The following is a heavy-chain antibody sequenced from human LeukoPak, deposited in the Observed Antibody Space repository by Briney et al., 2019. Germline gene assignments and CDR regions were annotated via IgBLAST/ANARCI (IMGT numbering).Heavy chain of an antibody. D-gene: IGHD5-18*01. Sequence: SETLSLTCTVSGNSISSGDNYWSWIRQPAGKGLEWIGRIYTSGSTNYNPSLKSRVTMSVDTSKNQFSLKLSSVTAADTAVYYCARQGGYSYAVDYWGQGTLATVSS. CDR1: GNSISSGDNY. CDR2: IYTSGST. J-gene: IGHJ4*02. CDR3: ARQGGYSYAVDY. V-gene: IGHV4-61*02.